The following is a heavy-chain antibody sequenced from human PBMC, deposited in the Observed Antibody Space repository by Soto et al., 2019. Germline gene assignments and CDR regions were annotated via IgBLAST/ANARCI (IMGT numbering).Heavy chain of an antibody. J-gene: IGHJ5*02. V-gene: IGHV4-39*02. Sequence: PSETLSLTCTVSGGSISSSSYYWGWIRQPPGKGLEWIGSIYYSGSTYYNPSLKSRVTISVDTSKNQFSLKLSSVTAADTAVYYCARDRRLAHTSWFDPWGQGTLVTVS. CDR1: GGSISSSSYY. CDR3: ARDRRLAHTSWFDP. CDR2: IYYSGST.